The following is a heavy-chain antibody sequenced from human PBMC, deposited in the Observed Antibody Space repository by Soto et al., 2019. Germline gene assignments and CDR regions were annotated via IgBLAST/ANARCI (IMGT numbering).Heavy chain of an antibody. Sequence: QVQLVESGGGLVKPGGSLRLSCASSGFTFSDYYRSWIRQAPGKGLEWVSYISSSGSTIYYADSVKGRFTISRDNAKNSLYLQMNSLRAEDTAVYYCASTGEPLWFGEWFLDCWGQGTLVTVSS. V-gene: IGHV3-11*01. CDR3: ASTGEPLWFGEWFLDC. CDR1: GFTFSDYY. J-gene: IGHJ4*02. CDR2: ISSSGSTI. D-gene: IGHD3-10*01.